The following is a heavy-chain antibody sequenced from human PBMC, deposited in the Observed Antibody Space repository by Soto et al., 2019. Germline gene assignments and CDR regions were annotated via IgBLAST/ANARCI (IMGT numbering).Heavy chain of an antibody. D-gene: IGHD1-26*01. J-gene: IGHJ6*02. CDR3: ARDQAESLGDYYYYYGMDV. CDR1: GYTFTGYY. V-gene: IGHV1-2*02. CDR2: INPNSGGK. Sequence: GASVKVSCKASGYTFTGYYMHWVRQAPGQGLEWMGWINPNSGGKNYAQKFQGRDTMTRDTSISTAYMELSRLRSDDTAVYYCARDQAESLGDYYYYYGMDVWGQGTTVTVSS.